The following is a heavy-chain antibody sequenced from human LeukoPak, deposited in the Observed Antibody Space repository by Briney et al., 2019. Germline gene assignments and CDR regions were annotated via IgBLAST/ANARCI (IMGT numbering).Heavy chain of an antibody. CDR3: ARVPITIFGVVNPYYYYGMDV. D-gene: IGHD3-3*01. CDR1: GFTFSSYP. Sequence: GGSLRLSCAASGFTFSSYPMSWVRQAPGKGLEWVSSISSSSSYIYYADSVKGRFTISRDNAKNSLYLQMNSLRAEDTAVYYCARVPITIFGVVNPYYYYGMDVWGQGTTVTVSS. J-gene: IGHJ6*02. V-gene: IGHV3-21*01. CDR2: ISSSSSYI.